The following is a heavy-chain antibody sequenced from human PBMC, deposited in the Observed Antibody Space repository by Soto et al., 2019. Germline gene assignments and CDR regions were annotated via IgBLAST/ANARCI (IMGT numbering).Heavy chain of an antibody. CDR2: IYNSRST. CDR3: AREKRAGNWFDS. V-gene: IGHV4-61*01. CDR1: RGSVSSDLFY. Sequence: QVQLQESGPGLLRPSETLSLTCAVSRGSVSSDLFYWSWIRQPPGKGLEWIGHIYNSRSTNYNTSLKGRVTMSLATPDNQFFLKLTSVTAADTAVYYCAREKRAGNWFDSWGQGTLVTVSS. J-gene: IGHJ5*01. D-gene: IGHD3-10*01.